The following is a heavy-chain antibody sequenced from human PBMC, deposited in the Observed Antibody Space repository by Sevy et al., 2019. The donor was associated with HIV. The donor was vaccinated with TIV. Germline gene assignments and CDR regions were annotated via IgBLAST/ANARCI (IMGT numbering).Heavy chain of an antibody. J-gene: IGHJ6*03. CDR3: ATRGYSGYGGANHYYYMDV. V-gene: IGHV3-48*03. CDR1: GFTFSSYE. Sequence: GSLRLSCAASGFTFSSYEMNWVRQAPGKGLEWVSYISSSGSTIYYADSVKGRFTISRDNAKNSLYLQMNSLRAEDTAVYYCATRGYSGYGGANHYYYMDVWGKGTTVTVSS. CDR2: ISSSGSTI. D-gene: IGHD5-12*01.